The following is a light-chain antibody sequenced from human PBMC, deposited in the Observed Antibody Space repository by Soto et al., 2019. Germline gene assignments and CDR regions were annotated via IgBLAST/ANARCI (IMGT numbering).Light chain of an antibody. J-gene: IGKJ5*01. CDR2: DAS. CDR1: ESVSIN. CDR3: QQYNNWPPIT. Sequence: IVMTQSPATLSMSPGERANLSCRASESVSINLAWYQQKPGQSPRLLVYDASTRATGIPARFTGSGSGTEFTLTISSLQSEDFAVYYCQQYNNWPPITFGQGTRLEIK. V-gene: IGKV3-15*01.